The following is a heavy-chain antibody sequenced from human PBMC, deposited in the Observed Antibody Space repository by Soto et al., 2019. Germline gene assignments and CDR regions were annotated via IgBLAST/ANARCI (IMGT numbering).Heavy chain of an antibody. CDR1: GYTSGYTFTDYY. CDR3: AREKFHMVVVPAANHFYYYYGMEV. CDR2: INPNSGGT. D-gene: IGHD2-2*01. J-gene: IGHJ6*02. V-gene: IGHV1-2*02. Sequence: ASVKVSCKASGYTSGYTFTDYYMHWVRQAPGQGLEWMGWINPNSGGTSYAHKFQGRITMTRDTSISTAFMELIRLRSDDTAVYYCAREKFHMVVVPAANHFYYYYGMEVWGQGTTVTVS.